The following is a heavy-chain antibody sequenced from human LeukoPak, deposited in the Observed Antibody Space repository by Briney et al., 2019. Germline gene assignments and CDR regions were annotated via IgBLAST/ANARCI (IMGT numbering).Heavy chain of an antibody. CDR2: LTSDGRST. CDR3: ARGASTYSDY. V-gene: IGHV3-74*01. Sequence: GESLKISCAASGFTFSDYWMHWVRQAPGKGLVWVSRLTSDGRSTSYADSVKGRFTMSRDNAKNTLFLQMNSLRDEDTAVYYCARGASTYSDYWGQGTPVTVSS. J-gene: IGHJ4*02. CDR1: GFTFSDYW.